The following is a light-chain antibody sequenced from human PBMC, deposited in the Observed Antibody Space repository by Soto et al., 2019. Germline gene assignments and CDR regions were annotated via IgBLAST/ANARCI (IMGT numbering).Light chain of an antibody. CDR2: DAS. CDR3: QQYNSDPWT. V-gene: IGKV1-5*01. CDR1: QSISTW. Sequence: DIQMTQSPSTLSASVGDRVTITCRASQSISTWLAWYQQTPGKAPKLLIYDASTLESGGPSTFSGSGAGTDFTLTISSLQPDDFATYYCQQYNSDPWTFGQGTKVDIK. J-gene: IGKJ1*01.